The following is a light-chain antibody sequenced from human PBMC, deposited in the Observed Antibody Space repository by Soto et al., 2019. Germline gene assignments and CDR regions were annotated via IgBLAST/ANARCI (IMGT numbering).Light chain of an antibody. J-gene: IGKJ1*01. Sequence: IVVSQSTGELSVSSGERATISCRASQSVSSNYLAWYQQKPGQAPRLLIYGASSRATGIPDRFSGSGSGTDFTLTITRLEPEDFAVYYCHQYDNSPWTFGQGTKVDIK. CDR3: HQYDNSPWT. CDR1: QSVSSNY. CDR2: GAS. V-gene: IGKV3-20*01.